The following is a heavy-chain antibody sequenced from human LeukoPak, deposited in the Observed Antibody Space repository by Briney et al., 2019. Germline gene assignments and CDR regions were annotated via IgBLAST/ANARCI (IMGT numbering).Heavy chain of an antibody. Sequence: SETLSLTCTVSGYSVSSGYYWGWIRQPPGKGLEWIGRIYDGGTTYYNPSLKSRVSISVDTSKNQFSLNLSSVTAADTALYYCATNSQLRRDFWSGYDYWGQGILVTVSS. V-gene: IGHV4-38-2*02. CDR2: IYDGGTT. CDR1: GYSVSSGYY. D-gene: IGHD3-3*01. CDR3: ATNSQLRRDFWSGYDY. J-gene: IGHJ4*02.